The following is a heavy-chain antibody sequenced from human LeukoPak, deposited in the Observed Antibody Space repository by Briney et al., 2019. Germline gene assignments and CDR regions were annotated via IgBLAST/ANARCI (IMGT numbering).Heavy chain of an antibody. Sequence: SETLSLTCTVSGGSISSGDYYWSWIRQPPGKGLEWIGYIYYSASTYYNPSLKSRVTISEDTSKNQFSLKLSSVTAADTAVYYCARYTATTVTFDYWGQGTLVTVSS. V-gene: IGHV4-30-4*01. CDR3: ARYTATTVTFDY. J-gene: IGHJ4*02. CDR1: GGSISSGDYY. D-gene: IGHD4-17*01. CDR2: IYYSAST.